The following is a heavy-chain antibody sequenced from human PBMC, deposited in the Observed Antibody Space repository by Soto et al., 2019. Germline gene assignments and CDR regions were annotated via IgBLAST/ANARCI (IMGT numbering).Heavy chain of an antibody. CDR3: ATTGYCSGGSCSYYGMDV. Sequence: ASVKVSCKVSGYTLTELSMHWVRQAPGKGLEWMGGFDPEDGETIYAQKFQGRVTMTEDTSTDTAYMGLSSLRSEDTAVYYCATTGYCSGGSCSYYGMDVWGQGTTVTVSS. CDR1: GYTLTELS. D-gene: IGHD2-15*01. CDR2: FDPEDGET. J-gene: IGHJ6*02. V-gene: IGHV1-24*01.